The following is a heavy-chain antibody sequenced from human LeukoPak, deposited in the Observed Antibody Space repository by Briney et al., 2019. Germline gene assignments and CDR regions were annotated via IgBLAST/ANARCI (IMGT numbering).Heavy chain of an antibody. CDR2: INSDGSST. V-gene: IGHV3-74*01. CDR3: VRGNRDGFYFDD. Sequence: GGSLRLSCAASGFTFSGYWMHWVRLAPGKGLVWVSRINSDGSSTSYADSVKGRFTISRDNARNTLHLQMNSLRDEDTAVYHCVRGNRDGFYFDDWGQGTPVTVSS. D-gene: IGHD3-3*01. J-gene: IGHJ4*02. CDR1: GFTFSGYW.